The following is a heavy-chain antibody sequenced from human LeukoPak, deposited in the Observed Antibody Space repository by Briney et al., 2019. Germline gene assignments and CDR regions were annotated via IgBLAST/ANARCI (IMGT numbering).Heavy chain of an antibody. CDR3: ARDQRTTVDPYYFDY. V-gene: IGHV3-66*01. Sequence: PGGSLRLSCAASGFTFSSYAMSWVRQAPGKGLEWVSVIYSGGSTYYADSVKGRFTISRDNSKNTLYLQMNSLRAEDTAVYYCARDQRTTVDPYYFDYWGQGTLVTVSS. D-gene: IGHD4-23*01. CDR2: IYSGGST. J-gene: IGHJ4*02. CDR1: GFTFSSYA.